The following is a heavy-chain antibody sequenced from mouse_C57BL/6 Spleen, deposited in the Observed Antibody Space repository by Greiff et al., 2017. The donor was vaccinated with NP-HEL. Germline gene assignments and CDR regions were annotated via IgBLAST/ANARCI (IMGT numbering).Heavy chain of an antibody. CDR2: IWRGGST. D-gene: IGHD2-4*01. CDR3: AKKVDYDYDGDAMDY. J-gene: IGHJ4*01. Sequence: QVQLQQSGPGLVQPSQSLSITCTVSGFSLTSYGVHWVRQSPGKGLEWLGVIWRGGSTDYNAAFMSRLSITKDNSKSQVFFKMNSLQADDTAIYYCAKKVDYDYDGDAMDYWGQGTSVTVSS. V-gene: IGHV2-5*01. CDR1: GFSLTSYG.